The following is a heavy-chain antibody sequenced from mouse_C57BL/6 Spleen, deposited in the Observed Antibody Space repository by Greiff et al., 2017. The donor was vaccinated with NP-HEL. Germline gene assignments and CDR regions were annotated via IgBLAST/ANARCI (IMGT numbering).Heavy chain of an antibody. CDR3: ARGRDYYGNDRYAMGY. V-gene: IGHV1-64*01. CDR2: IHPNSGST. D-gene: IGHD1-1*01. Sequence: VQLQQPGAELVKPGASVKLSCKASGYTFTSYWMHWVKQRPGQGLEWIGMIHPNSGSTNYNEKFKSKATLTVDKSSSTAYMQLSSLTSEDSAVYYGARGRDYYGNDRYAMGYWGQGTSVTVSS. CDR1: GYTFTSYW. J-gene: IGHJ4*01.